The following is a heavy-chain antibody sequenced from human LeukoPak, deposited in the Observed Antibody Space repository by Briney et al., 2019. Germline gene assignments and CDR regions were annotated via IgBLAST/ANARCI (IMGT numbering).Heavy chain of an antibody. Sequence: SETLSLTCTVSGGSISTYFWSWIRQPAGKGLEWVGRIYDSGTNYNPSLKSRVTMSADTSKNQFSLKLSSVAAADTAVYFCAREVIIRGVTHFDYWGQGALVTVSS. D-gene: IGHD3-10*01. CDR1: GGSISTYF. V-gene: IGHV4-4*07. J-gene: IGHJ4*02. CDR2: IYDSGT. CDR3: AREVIIRGVTHFDY.